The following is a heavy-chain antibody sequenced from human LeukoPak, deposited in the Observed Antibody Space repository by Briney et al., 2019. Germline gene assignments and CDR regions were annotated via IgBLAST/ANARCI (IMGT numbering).Heavy chain of an antibody. CDR2: INHSGST. CDR3: ARVPRRITIFGVVIAPYYFDY. V-gene: IGHV4-34*01. Sequence: PSETLSLTCAVYGGFFSGYYWSWIRQPPGKGLEWIGEINHSGSTNYNPSLKSRVTISVDTSKNQFSLKLSSVTAADTAVYYCARVPRRITIFGVVIAPYYFDYWGQGTLVTVSS. D-gene: IGHD3-3*01. CDR1: GGFFSGYY. J-gene: IGHJ4*02.